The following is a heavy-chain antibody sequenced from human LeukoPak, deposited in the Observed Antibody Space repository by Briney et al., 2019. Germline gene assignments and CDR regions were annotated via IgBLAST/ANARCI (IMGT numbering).Heavy chain of an antibody. CDR2: ISYDGSNK. J-gene: IGHJ4*02. CDR1: GFTFSSYS. D-gene: IGHD6-25*01. CDR3: AKRGAAAADFDY. Sequence: GGSLRLSCAASGFTFSSYSMNWVRQAPGKGLEWVAAISYDGSNKYHADSVKGRFTISRDNSKNTLYLQMNSLRAEDTAVYYCAKRGAAAADFDYWGQGTLVTVSS. V-gene: IGHV3-30*18.